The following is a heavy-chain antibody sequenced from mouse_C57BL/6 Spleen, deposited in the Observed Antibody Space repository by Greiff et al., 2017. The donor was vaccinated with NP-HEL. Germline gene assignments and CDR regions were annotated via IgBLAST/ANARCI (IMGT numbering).Heavy chain of an antibody. D-gene: IGHD3-2*02. Sequence: QVQLQQSGAELVRPGASVTLSCKASGYTFTDYDMHWVKQTPVHGLEWIGAIDPETGGTAYNQKFKGKAILTADKSSSTAYMELRSLTSEDSAVYYCTREEDSSNYWGQGTTLTVSS. V-gene: IGHV1-15*01. CDR2: IDPETGGT. J-gene: IGHJ2*01. CDR3: TREEDSSNY. CDR1: GYTFTDYD.